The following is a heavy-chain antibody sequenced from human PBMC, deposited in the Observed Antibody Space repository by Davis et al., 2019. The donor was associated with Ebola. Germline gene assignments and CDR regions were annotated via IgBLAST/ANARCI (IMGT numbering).Heavy chain of an antibody. J-gene: IGHJ6*02. CDR3: AKDGYCSSTSCYRNFYYYYGMDV. D-gene: IGHD2-2*02. Sequence: SLKISCAASGFTFDDYAMHWVRQAPGKGLEWVSGISWNSGSIGYADSVKGRFTISRDNAKNSLFLQMNSLRTEDTALYYCAKDGYCSSTSCYRNFYYYYGMDVWGQGTTVTVSS. CDR1: GFTFDDYA. V-gene: IGHV3-9*01. CDR2: ISWNSGSI.